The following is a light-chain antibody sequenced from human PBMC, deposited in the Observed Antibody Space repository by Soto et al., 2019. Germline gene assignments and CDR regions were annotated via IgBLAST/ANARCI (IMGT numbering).Light chain of an antibody. Sequence: QSVLTQPPSASGSPGQSVTISCTGTTSDIGAYNYVSWYQQLPGTAPKLLIYSNNQRPSGVPDRFSGSKSGTSASLAISGLQSEDEADYYCAAWDDSLNGQVVFGGGTKVTVL. CDR3: AAWDDSLNGQVV. V-gene: IGLV1-44*01. CDR1: TSDIGAYNY. J-gene: IGLJ2*01. CDR2: SNN.